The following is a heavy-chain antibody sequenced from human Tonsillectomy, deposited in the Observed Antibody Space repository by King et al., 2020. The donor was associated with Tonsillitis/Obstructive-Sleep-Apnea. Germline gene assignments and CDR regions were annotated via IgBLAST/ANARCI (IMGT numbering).Heavy chain of an antibody. Sequence: QLVQSGAEVKKPGASVKVSCKASGYTFTGYYMHWVRQAPGQGLEWMGWINPNSGGTNYAQKCKGRVTMTRDTSISTAYMELSRLRSDDTAGYYCAREYSSLVRGGDYYYYGMDVWGQGTTVTVSS. J-gene: IGHJ6*02. D-gene: IGHD6-13*01. CDR3: AREYSSLVRGGDYYYYGMDV. V-gene: IGHV1-2*02. CDR1: GYTFTGYY. CDR2: INPNSGGT.